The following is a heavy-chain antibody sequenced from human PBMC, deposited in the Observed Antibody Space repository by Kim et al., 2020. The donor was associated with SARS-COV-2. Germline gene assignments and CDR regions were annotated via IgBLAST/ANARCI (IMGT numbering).Heavy chain of an antibody. CDR2: INSDGSST. CDR1: GFTFSSYW. D-gene: IGHD3-10*01. J-gene: IGHJ6*02. Sequence: GGSLRLSCAASGFTFSSYWMHWVRQAPGKGLVWVSRINSDGSSTSYADSVKGRFTISRDNAKNTLYLQMNSLRAEDTAVYYCARGKNDLWFGESYENYGMDVWGQGTTVTVSS. V-gene: IGHV3-74*01. CDR3: ARGKNDLWFGESYENYGMDV.